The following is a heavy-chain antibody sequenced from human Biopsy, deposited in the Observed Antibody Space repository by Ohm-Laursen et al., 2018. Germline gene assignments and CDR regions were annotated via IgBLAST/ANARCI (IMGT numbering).Heavy chain of an antibody. D-gene: IGHD5-12*01. J-gene: IGHJ3*02. Sequence: TLSLTCSVSGGSVSSGSYYWSWIRQPPGKGLEWIGYIYYSGSTNYNPSLKSRVTISVDTSRNQFSLRLSSVTAADTAVYYCAGRPWPNAFDIWGQGTMVTVSS. CDR3: AGRPWPNAFDI. CDR2: IYYSGST. V-gene: IGHV4-61*01. CDR1: GGSVSSGSYY.